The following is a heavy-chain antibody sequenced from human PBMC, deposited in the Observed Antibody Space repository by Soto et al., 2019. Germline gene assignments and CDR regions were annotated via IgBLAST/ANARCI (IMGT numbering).Heavy chain of an antibody. CDR1: GFTFSSYW. CDR3: ARPNMVRDWSDAFDI. J-gene: IGHJ3*02. V-gene: IGHV3-7*01. CDR2: IKQDGSEK. Sequence: PGGSLRLSCAASGFTFSSYWMSWVRQAPGKGLEWVANIKQDGSEKYYVDYVKGRFTISRDNAKNSLYLQMNSLRAEDTAVYYCARPNMVRDWSDAFDIWGQGTMVTVSS. D-gene: IGHD3-10*01.